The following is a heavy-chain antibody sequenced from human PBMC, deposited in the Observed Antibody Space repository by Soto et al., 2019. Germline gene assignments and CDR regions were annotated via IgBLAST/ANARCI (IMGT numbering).Heavy chain of an antibody. V-gene: IGHV3-30-3*01. Sequence: QVQLVESGGGVVQPGRSLRLSCAASGFTFSSYAMHWVRQAPGKGLEWVAVISYDGSNKYYADSVKGRFTISRDNSKNTLYLQMNSLRAEDTAVYYWAREGSYGQRDYGMDVWGQGTTVTVSS. CDR3: AREGSYGQRDYGMDV. J-gene: IGHJ6*02. CDR2: ISYDGSNK. CDR1: GFTFSSYA. D-gene: IGHD5-18*01.